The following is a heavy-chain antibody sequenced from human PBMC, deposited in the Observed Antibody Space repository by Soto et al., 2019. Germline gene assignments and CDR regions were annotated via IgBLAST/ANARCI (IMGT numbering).Heavy chain of an antibody. D-gene: IGHD7-27*01. CDR1: GFTFSSYG. Sequence: QVQLVESGGGVVQPGRSLRLSCAASGFTFSSYGMHWVRQAPGKGLEWVAVISYDGSNKYYADSVKGRFTISRDNSKNTLYLQMNSLRAEDTAVYYCAKARRGTGVDYWGQGTLVTVSS. J-gene: IGHJ4*02. V-gene: IGHV3-30*18. CDR2: ISYDGSNK. CDR3: AKARRGTGVDY.